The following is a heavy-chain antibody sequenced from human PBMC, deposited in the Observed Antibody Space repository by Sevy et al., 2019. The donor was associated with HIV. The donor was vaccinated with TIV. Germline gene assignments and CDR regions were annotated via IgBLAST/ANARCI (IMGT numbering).Heavy chain of an antibody. CDR3: ARVRYTYGSYYFDY. CDR2: ISSRGSTI. CDR1: EFTFSDYY. Sequence: GGSLRLSCAASEFTFSDYYISWIRQAPGKGLEWVTYISSRGSTIYYADSVKGRFTISRDNAKNSLYLQMNSLRAEDTAVYYCARVRYTYGSYYFDYWGLGTLVTVSS. V-gene: IGHV3-11*01. J-gene: IGHJ4*02. D-gene: IGHD5-18*01.